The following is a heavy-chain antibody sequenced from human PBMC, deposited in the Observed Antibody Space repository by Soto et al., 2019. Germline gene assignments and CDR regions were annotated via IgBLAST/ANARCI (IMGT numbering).Heavy chain of an antibody. CDR3: TRAYIEWSGDPFDS. D-gene: IGHD2-15*01. CDR1: GFTFSSHW. CDR2: IKEDGNEK. Sequence: EVQLVDSGGGLVQPGGSLRLSCAASGFTFSSHWMTWVRQAPGKGLEWVAHIKEDGNEKNYVASVRGRFTISRDTAKKSLYLQLNSLRAEDTAVYYCTRAYIEWSGDPFDSWGQGPLVTVSS. J-gene: IGHJ4*02. V-gene: IGHV3-7*01.